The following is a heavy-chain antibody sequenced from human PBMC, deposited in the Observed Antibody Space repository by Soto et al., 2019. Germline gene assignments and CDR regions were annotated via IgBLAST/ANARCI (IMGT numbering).Heavy chain of an antibody. CDR1: EFMFSNYA. CDR2: ISGSGGIT. J-gene: IGHJ4*02. Sequence: HPGGSLRPSCGAPEFMFSNYAIHWVRQAPGKGLEWVSAISGSGGITYYAHSVKGRFTISRDNSKNTLYLQMNSLRAEDTAVYYCAKAEKSSAVAGYFDSWGQGTLVTVSS. V-gene: IGHV3-23*01. D-gene: IGHD6-19*01. CDR3: AKAEKSSAVAGYFDS.